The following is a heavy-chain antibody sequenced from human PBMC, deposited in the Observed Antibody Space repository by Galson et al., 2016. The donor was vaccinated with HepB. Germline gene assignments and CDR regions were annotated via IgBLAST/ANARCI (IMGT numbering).Heavy chain of an antibody. V-gene: IGHV3-7*01. CDR2: IKQDGTQK. D-gene: IGHD2-15*01. CDR1: GFIVSSNY. Sequence: SLRLSCAASGFIVSSNYMSWVRQAPGEGLEWLVNIKQDGTQKNYVDSVKGRFTISRDNAKNSLYLQMNSLRVEDTAVYYCAREGKGGFDIWGQGTMVTVSS. J-gene: IGHJ3*02. CDR3: AREGKGGFDI.